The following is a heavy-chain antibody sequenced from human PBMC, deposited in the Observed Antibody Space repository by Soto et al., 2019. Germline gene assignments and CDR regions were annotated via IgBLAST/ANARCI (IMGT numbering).Heavy chain of an antibody. Sequence: QVQLVESGGGVVQPGRSLRLSCAASGFTFSSYGMHWVRQAPGKGLEWVAVISYDGSNKYYADSVKGRFTISRDKSKNKLYRKMNSLRAEDTAVYYWAKRGVIFGVVSGAFDIWGQGTMVTVSS. CDR1: GFTFSSYG. V-gene: IGHV3-30*18. CDR3: AKRGVIFGVVSGAFDI. CDR2: ISYDGSNK. J-gene: IGHJ3*02. D-gene: IGHD3-3*01.